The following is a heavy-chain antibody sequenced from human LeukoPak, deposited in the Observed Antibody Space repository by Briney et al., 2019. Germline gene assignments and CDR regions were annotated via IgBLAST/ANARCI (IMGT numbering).Heavy chain of an antibody. J-gene: IGHJ5*02. D-gene: IGHD3-16*02. CDR2: IKQEGSEK. CDR3: ARETSVGTRGGLWGSYRLKWFDP. V-gene: IGHV3-7*01. Sequence: GGSLRLSCAASGLAFSSFWMGWVPQAPGKGVGGVAKIKQEGSEKYYVVSVKGRFTISRDNAKNSLYLQMNSLRAEDTAVYYCARETSVGTRGGLWGSYRLKWFDPWGQGTPVTVSS. CDR1: GLAFSSFW.